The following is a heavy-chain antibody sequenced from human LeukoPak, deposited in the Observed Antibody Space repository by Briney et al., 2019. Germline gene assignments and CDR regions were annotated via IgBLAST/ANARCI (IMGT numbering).Heavy chain of an antibody. V-gene: IGHV3-53*01. D-gene: IGHD3-22*01. Sequence: GGSLRLSCAASGFTVITNHMTRVRQAPGKGLDWVSVIYSGGSTYYADSVKGRFTISRDNSKNTLYLQMNSPRAEDTAVYYCARGRYYDSSGYFDYWGQGTLVTVSS. CDR2: IYSGGST. CDR3: ARGRYYDSSGYFDY. J-gene: IGHJ4*02. CDR1: GFTVITNH.